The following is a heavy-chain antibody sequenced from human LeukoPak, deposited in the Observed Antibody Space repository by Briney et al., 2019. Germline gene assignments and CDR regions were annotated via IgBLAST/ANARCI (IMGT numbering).Heavy chain of an antibody. CDR2: IQYSGST. Sequence: SETLSLTCAVYGGSFRGYYWSWIPHPPGKGLEWIGYIQYSGSTTYNPSLNSRVTISVDTSKNQFSLRLSSVTAADTAVYYCARYGITIVRGGKYYFDSWGQGTLVTVSS. CDR3: ARYGITIVRGGKYYFDS. CDR1: GGSFRGYY. J-gene: IGHJ4*02. D-gene: IGHD3-10*01. V-gene: IGHV4-59*08.